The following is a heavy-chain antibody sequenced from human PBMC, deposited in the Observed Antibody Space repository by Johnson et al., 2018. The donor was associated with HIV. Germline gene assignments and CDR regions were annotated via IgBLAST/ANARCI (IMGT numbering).Heavy chain of an antibody. Sequence: VQLVESGGGLVKPGGSLRLSCAASGFTFSDYYMSWIRQAPGKGLEWVSIIYSDSDTYYADSVKGRFTISRDNSKNSLYLQMNSLRAGDTAVYYCARGGGSLRWDLSFDIWGQGTMVTVSS. CDR2: IYSDSDT. D-gene: IGHD1-26*01. CDR1: GFTFSDYY. CDR3: ARGGGSLRWDLSFDI. J-gene: IGHJ3*02. V-gene: IGHV3-66*01.